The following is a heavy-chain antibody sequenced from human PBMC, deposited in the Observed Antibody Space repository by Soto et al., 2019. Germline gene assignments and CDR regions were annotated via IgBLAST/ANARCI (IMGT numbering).Heavy chain of an antibody. Sequence: SGPTLVNPTQTLTLTCTFSGFSLSTSGMRGSWIRQPPGKALEWLARIDWDDDKFYSTSLKTRLTISKDTSKNQVVLTMTNMDPVDTATYYCARISSGWDAFDYWGQGTLVTVSS. CDR2: IDWDDDK. J-gene: IGHJ4*02. CDR1: GFSLSTSGMR. V-gene: IGHV2-70*04. CDR3: ARISSGWDAFDY. D-gene: IGHD6-19*01.